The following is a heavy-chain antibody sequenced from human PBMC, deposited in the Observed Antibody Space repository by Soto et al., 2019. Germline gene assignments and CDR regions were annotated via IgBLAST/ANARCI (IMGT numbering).Heavy chain of an antibody. V-gene: IGHV3-20*04. D-gene: IGHD3-3*01. J-gene: IGHJ6*02. CDR2: INWNGGST. CDR1: GFTFDDYG. Sequence: PGGSLRLSCAASGFTFDDYGMSGVRQAPGKGLEWVSGINWNGGSTGYADSVKGRFTISRDNAKNSLYLQMNSLRAEDTALYYCARDMGWLFGKYYYGMDVWGQGTTVTVSS. CDR3: ARDMGWLFGKYYYGMDV.